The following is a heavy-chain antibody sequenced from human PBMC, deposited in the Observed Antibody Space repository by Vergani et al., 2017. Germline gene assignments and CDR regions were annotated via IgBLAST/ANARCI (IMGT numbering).Heavy chain of an antibody. CDR1: GYSISSGYY. CDR3: ARVMYRDEASTGYSHEGMDI. Sequence: QVQLQESGPGLLKPSETLSLTCTVPGYSISSGYYWGWIRQPPGKGLEWIGSISHSRYTFYSPFLKSRVRMSVDTTKNHFSLRVNSVTAADTAVYYCARVMYRDEASTGYSHEGMDIWGRGTTVTISS. J-gene: IGHJ6*02. D-gene: IGHD2-8*02. V-gene: IGHV4-38-2*02. CDR2: ISHSRYT.